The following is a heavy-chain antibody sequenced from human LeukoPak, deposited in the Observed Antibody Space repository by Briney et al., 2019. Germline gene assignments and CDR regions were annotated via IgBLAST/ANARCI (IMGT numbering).Heavy chain of an antibody. CDR1: GYRFITFG. D-gene: IGHD3-10*01. CDR2: INPYNGNR. J-gene: IGHJ4*02. Sequence: ASVKVSCKTSGYRFITFGINWVRQAPGQGLEWMGWINPYNGNRYYAKKFQDRFNMTTDTSTSTVYLELQTLTSDDTAIYYCARFQPSEFRGFDNGGQGPLTTVSS. CDR3: ARFQPSEFRGFDN. V-gene: IGHV1-18*01.